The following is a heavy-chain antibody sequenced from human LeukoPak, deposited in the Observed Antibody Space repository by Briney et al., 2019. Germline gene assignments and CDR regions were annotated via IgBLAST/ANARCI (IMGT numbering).Heavy chain of an antibody. CDR1: GVSLRGYY. D-gene: IGHD1-26*01. CDR2: ISYSGTT. Sequence: SETLSLTCAVYGVSLRGYYWSWIRQPPGKGLEWIGYISYSGTTNYNPSLKSRVTISRDTSKNQFSLRLSSVTAADTALYYCARDWESLSGSYYVFDVWGQGTMVTVSS. V-gene: IGHV4-59*01. J-gene: IGHJ3*01. CDR3: ARDWESLSGSYYVFDV.